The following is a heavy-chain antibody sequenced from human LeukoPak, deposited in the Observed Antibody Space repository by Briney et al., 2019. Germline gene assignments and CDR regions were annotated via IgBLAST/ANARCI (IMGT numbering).Heavy chain of an antibody. CDR1: RFTFSYG. Sequence: HPGGSLRLSCAGSRFTFSYGVHWVRQAPGKGLEWVAVTSYDGSNKYYADSVKGRFTIFRDNSKNTLYLQMNSVRAEDTAVYHCAKDVVTGPYYYYYGLDVWGQGTTVIVSS. CDR2: TSYDGSNK. D-gene: IGHD2-21*02. J-gene: IGHJ6*02. CDR3: AKDVVTGPYYYYYGLDV. V-gene: IGHV3-30*18.